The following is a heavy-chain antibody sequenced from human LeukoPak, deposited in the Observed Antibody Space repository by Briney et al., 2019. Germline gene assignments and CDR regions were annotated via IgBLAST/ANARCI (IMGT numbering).Heavy chain of an antibody. J-gene: IGHJ4*02. V-gene: IGHV3-7*01. Sequence: GGSLRLSCAASGFTFSNYWMNWVRQAPGKGLEWVANIKYYGSEKYYADSVRGRLTISRDNAKNSLYLQMNSLRAEDTAVYYCASALPADHFDFWGQGTLVTVSS. CDR3: ASALPADHFDF. CDR2: IKYYGSEK. CDR1: GFTFSNYW.